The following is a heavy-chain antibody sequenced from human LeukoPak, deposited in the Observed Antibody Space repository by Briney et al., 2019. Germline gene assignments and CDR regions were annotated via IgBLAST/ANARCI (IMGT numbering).Heavy chain of an antibody. D-gene: IGHD2-15*01. V-gene: IGHV3-23*01. CDR3: AKVVYVSAGSSYDIDFDS. CDR2: ISGSGGST. J-gene: IGHJ4*02. Sequence: PGGSLRLSCAASGFTFSSYAMSWVRQAPGKGLEWVSAISGSGGSTYYADSVKGRFPISRDDSTNTLYMQINSLRAEDTPAYYCAKVVYVSAGSSYDIDFDSWGQGTPVTVSS. CDR1: GFTFSSYA.